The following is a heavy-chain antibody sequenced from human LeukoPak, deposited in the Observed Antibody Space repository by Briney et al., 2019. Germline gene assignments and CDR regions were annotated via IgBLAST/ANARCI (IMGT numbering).Heavy chain of an antibody. Sequence: GGSLRLSCAASGFTVSSNYMSWVRQAPGKGLEWVSVSYSGGSTYYADSVKGRFTISRDNSKNTLYLQMNSLRAEDTAVYYCARDQLDSSSSLPSGMDVWGQGTLVTVSS. CDR2: SYSGGST. V-gene: IGHV3-66*01. CDR3: ARDQLDSSSSLPSGMDV. J-gene: IGHJ4*02. CDR1: GFTVSSNY. D-gene: IGHD6-6*01.